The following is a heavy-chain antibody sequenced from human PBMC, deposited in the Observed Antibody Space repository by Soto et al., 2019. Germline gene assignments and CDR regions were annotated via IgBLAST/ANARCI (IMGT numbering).Heavy chain of an antibody. Sequence: GASVKVSCKASGGTFSSYAISWVRQAPGQGLEWMGGIIPIFGTENYAQKFQGRVTITADESTSTAYMELSSLRSEDTAVYYCARAPWRLGKGGDAWDTWGNGKMVTVSS. V-gene: IGHV1-69*13. CDR1: GGTFSSYA. D-gene: IGHD6-19*01. J-gene: IGHJ3*02. CDR2: IIPIFGTE. CDR3: ARAPWRLGKGGDAWDT.